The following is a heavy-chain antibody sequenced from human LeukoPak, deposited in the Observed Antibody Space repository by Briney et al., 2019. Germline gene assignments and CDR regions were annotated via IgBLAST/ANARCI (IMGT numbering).Heavy chain of an antibody. J-gene: IGHJ4*02. CDR1: GGSISSGGYY. Sequence: SETLSLTCTVSGGSISSGGYYWSWIRQHPGKGLEWIGYIYYSGSTYYNPSLKSRVTISVDTSKNQFSLKLSSETAADTAVYYCARSSFGEGYYFDYWGQGTLVTVSS. CDR3: ARSSFGEGYYFDY. V-gene: IGHV4-31*03. D-gene: IGHD3-10*01. CDR2: IYYSGST.